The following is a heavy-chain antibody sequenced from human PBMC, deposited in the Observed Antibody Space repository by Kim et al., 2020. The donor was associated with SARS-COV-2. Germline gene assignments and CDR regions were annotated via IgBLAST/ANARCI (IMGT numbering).Heavy chain of an antibody. CDR3: ARVSSSWYGNWFDP. J-gene: IGHJ5*02. Sequence: TPSLTSRVTISLDTSKNQFSLKLSSVTAADTAVYYCARVSSSWYGNWFDPWGQGTLVTVSS. D-gene: IGHD6-13*01. V-gene: IGHV4-34*01.